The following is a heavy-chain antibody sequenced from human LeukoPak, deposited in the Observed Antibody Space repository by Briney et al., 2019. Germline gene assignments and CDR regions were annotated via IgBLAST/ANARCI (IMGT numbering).Heavy chain of an antibody. Sequence: GGALRLSCAAYGFTFSSYAMSWVRQAPGKGLEWVSAISGSGGSTYYADSVKGRFTISRDNSKNTLYLQMNSLRAEDTAVYYCAKEYDSSGYYQTDYWGQGTLVTVSS. CDR2: ISGSGGST. D-gene: IGHD3-22*01. J-gene: IGHJ4*02. CDR1: GFTFSSYA. CDR3: AKEYDSSGYYQTDY. V-gene: IGHV3-23*01.